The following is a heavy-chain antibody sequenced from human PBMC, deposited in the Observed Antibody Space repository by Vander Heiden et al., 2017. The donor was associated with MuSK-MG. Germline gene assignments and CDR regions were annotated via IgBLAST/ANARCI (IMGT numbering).Heavy chain of an antibody. CDR3: TKRDMVVWFGESIPD. CDR1: GFTFSSSG. V-gene: IGHV3-23*01. D-gene: IGHD3-10*01. J-gene: IGHJ4*02. Sequence: EVQLLESGGGLVQPGGSLRLPCEASGFTFSSSGMSWVRQAPGKGLEWVSSIVGSAAGRSTSHADSVKGRFTISRDKPRNTLYLQMNSLRAEDTAVYYCTKRDMVVWFGESIPDWVRGTLVTVS. CDR2: IVGSAAGRST.